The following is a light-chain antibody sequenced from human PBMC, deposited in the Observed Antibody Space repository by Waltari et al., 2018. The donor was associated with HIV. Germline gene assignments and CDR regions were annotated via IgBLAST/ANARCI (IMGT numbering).Light chain of an antibody. CDR1: QSLNKW. V-gene: IGKV1-5*03. CDR3: QQYNGNRLT. Sequence: DIQMTQSPFTLSASVGDRVTITCRASQSLNKWLAWYQQKPGKAPNLLIYKVSSLKSGVPSRFTGSGNGTEFTLTISSLQPDDFATYYCQQYNGNRLTFGGGTKVDIK. CDR2: KVS. J-gene: IGKJ4*01.